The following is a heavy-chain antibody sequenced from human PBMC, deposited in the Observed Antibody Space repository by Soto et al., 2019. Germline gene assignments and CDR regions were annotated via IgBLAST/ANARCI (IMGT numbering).Heavy chain of an antibody. D-gene: IGHD3-9*01. CDR1: GFTFSSYG. Sequence: GGSLRLSCAASGFTFSSYGMHWGRQAPGKGLGWVAVISYDGSNKYYADSVKGRFTISRDNSKNTLYLQMNSLRAEDTAVYYCAKNILTGYYCGMDFWGQGTTVTVSS. CDR2: ISYDGSNK. V-gene: IGHV3-30*18. J-gene: IGHJ6*02. CDR3: AKNILTGYYCGMDF.